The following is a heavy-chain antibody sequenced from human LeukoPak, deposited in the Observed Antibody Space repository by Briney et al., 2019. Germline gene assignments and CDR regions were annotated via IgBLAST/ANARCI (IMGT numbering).Heavy chain of an antibody. CDR1: GFTVSSNY. D-gene: IGHD2-15*01. CDR2: IYSGGST. Sequence: GGSLRLSCAASGFTVSSNYMSWVRQAPGKGLEWVSVIYSGGSTYYADSVKGRFTISRDNSKKTVYLQMNSLRAEDTAVYYCAKEDRYCSGGDCYSSSFYYGMNVWGHGTTVTVSS. V-gene: IGHV3-53*01. J-gene: IGHJ6*02. CDR3: AKEDRYCSGGDCYSSSFYYGMNV.